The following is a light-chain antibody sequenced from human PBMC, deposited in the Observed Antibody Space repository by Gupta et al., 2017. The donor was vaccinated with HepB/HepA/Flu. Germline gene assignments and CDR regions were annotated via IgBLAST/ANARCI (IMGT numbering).Light chain of an antibody. CDR3: QSYARSMSGSFV. J-gene: IGLJ3*02. CDR2: DKT. Sequence: QSVLTQPPSVSGAPGQRVTISCTGTSSNFGSGYDVHWYQQLPGTAHKLRIFDKTNRPSGVPDRFSFSNSATSASLALTGLQAEDEAEYDCQSYARSMSGSFVFGGGTKITVL. V-gene: IGLV1-40*01. CDR1: SSNFGSGYD.